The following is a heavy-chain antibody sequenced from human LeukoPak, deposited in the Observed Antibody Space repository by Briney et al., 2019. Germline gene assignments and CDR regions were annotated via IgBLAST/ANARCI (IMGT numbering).Heavy chain of an antibody. CDR1: GFAFTNAW. CDR2: IKSKGDGETT. D-gene: IGHD5-18*01. J-gene: IGHJ5*02. Sequence: GSLRLSCAASGFAFTNAWMSWVRQAPGKGLEWVGRIKSKGDGETTDYTGSVKGRFTISRDDSKTTLFLQMNSLKTEDTAVYYCVWVRGYNYALDPWSQETRVTVSS. V-gene: IGHV3-15*01. CDR3: VWVRGYNYALDP.